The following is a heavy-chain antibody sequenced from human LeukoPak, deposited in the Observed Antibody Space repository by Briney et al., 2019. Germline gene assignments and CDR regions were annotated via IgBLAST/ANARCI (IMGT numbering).Heavy chain of an antibody. Sequence: TGGSLRLSCAASGFTFSDYYMSWIRQAPGKGLEWVSYISSSGSTIYYADSVKGRFTISRDNAKNSLYVQMNSLRAEDTAVYYCARRGSSGYFFDSWGQGTLVTVSS. CDR3: ARRGSSGYFFDS. J-gene: IGHJ4*02. CDR1: GFTFSDYY. D-gene: IGHD3-22*01. CDR2: ISSSGSTI. V-gene: IGHV3-11*04.